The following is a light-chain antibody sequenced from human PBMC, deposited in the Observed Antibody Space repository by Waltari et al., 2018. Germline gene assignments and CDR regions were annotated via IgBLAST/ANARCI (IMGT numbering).Light chain of an antibody. CDR2: CAS. CDR1: QSVSRA. V-gene: IGKV3-20*01. J-gene: IGKJ1*01. CDR3: QHYLRLPVT. Sequence: EIVLTQSPGTLSLSLGERATVSCRASQSVSRALAWYQQKPGQAPRLLIYCASTRATGIPDRFSGSGSGTDFSLTISRRGPDDFAVYYCQHYLRLPVTFGQGTTVEI.